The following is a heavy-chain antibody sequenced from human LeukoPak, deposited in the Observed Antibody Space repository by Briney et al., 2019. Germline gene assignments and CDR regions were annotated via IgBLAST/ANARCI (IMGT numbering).Heavy chain of an antibody. Sequence: PSQTLSLTCTVSGGSISSGGYYWSWIRQHPGKGLEWIGYIYYSGSTYYNPSLKSRVTISVDTSKNQFSLKLSSVTAADTAVYYCARGRPYRGSSSWYGFPYYFDYWGQGTLVTVSS. CDR2: IYYSGST. D-gene: IGHD6-13*01. CDR3: ARGRPYRGSSSWYGFPYYFDY. CDR1: GGSISSGGYY. V-gene: IGHV4-31*03. J-gene: IGHJ4*02.